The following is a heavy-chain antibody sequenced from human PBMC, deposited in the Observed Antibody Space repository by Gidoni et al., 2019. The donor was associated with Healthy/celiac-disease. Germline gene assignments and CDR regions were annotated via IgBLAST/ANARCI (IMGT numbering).Heavy chain of an antibody. D-gene: IGHD4-17*01. Sequence: LEWLALIYWDDDKRYSPSLKSRLTITKDTSKNQVVLTMTNMDPVDTATYYCAHSGDGDSEYLDFDYWGQGTLVTVSS. V-gene: IGHV2-5*02. J-gene: IGHJ4*02. CDR3: AHSGDGDSEYLDFDY. CDR2: IYWDDDK.